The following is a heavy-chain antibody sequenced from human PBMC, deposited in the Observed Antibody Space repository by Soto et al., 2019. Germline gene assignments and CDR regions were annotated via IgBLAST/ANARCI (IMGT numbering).Heavy chain of an antibody. V-gene: IGHV1-69*13. CDR2: ITPVFGTA. J-gene: IGHJ6*02. D-gene: IGHD3-9*01. Sequence: SVKVSCKGSGGSLSNYGISWVRQAPGQGLEWMGGITPVFGTANYAQKFQGRVTITADESTSIVYMDVTSLRSEDTAVYYCARGDATKIVVTTYYAMDVWGQGTTVTVSS. CDR3: ARGDATKIVVTTYYAMDV. CDR1: GGSLSNYG.